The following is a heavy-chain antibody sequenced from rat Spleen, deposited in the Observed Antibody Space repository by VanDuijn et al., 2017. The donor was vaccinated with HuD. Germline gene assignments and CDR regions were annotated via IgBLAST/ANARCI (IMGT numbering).Heavy chain of an antibody. CDR3: ARSDGVHYYLPFIY. J-gene: IGHJ3*01. CDR2: INSAGTT. Sequence: EVQLQESGPGPVKVSESLSLTCSVTGHSITSSYRWNWIRKFPGNKLEWMGYINSAGTTNFNPSLKSRISISRDASKNQFFLQVDSVTTEDTATYYCARSDGVHYYLPFIYWGQGTQVTVSS. CDR1: GHSITSSYR. D-gene: IGHD1-1*01. V-gene: IGHV3-3*01.